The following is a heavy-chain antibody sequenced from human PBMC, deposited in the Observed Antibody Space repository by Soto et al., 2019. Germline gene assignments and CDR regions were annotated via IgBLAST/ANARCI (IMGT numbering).Heavy chain of an antibody. CDR1: GFTFDDYA. Sequence: EVQLVESGGGLVQPGRSLRLSCAASGFTFDDYAMHWVRQAPGKGLEWVSGISWNSGSIGYADSVKGRFTISRDNAKNSLYLQMNSLRAEDTALYYCAKDNVRWGAADDAFDIWGQGTMVTVSS. V-gene: IGHV3-9*01. CDR2: ISWNSGSI. D-gene: IGHD6-13*01. J-gene: IGHJ3*02. CDR3: AKDNVRWGAADDAFDI.